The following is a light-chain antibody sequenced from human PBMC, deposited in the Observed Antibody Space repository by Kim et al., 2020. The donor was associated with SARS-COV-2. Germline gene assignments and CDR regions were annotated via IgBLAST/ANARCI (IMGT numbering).Light chain of an antibody. CDR3: QQSNNFPIT. V-gene: IGKV1-12*01. J-gene: IGKJ5*01. Sequence: DVQITQSPSSVSASVGDRVIITCRASQGIASWLAWYQQKPGKAPRLLVFAASAVQDGVPSRFSGSGFGTHFTLTINSLQPEDFGTYYCQQSNNFPITFGQGTRLEIK. CDR2: AAS. CDR1: QGIASW.